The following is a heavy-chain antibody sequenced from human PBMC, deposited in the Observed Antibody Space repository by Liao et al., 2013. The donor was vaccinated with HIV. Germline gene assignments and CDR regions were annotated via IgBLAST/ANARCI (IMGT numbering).Heavy chain of an antibody. J-gene: IGHJ4*02. V-gene: IGHV4-39*07. CDR2: FIIVGVS. D-gene: IGHD5-18*01. CDR3: AREGRIGGYFGRGIDY. Sequence: QLQLQESGPGLVKPSETLSLTCTVSGGSISSSSYYWGWIRQPPGKGLSGLDIFIIVGVSYNTPSLRSRVTLSVDTSQNLFSLKLSSVTAADTAVYYCAREGRIGGYFGRGIDYWGQGSLVTVSS. CDR1: GGSISSSSYY.